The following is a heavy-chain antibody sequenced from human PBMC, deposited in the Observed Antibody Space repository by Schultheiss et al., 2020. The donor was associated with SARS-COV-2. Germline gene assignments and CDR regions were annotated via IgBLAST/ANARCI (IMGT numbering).Heavy chain of an antibody. V-gene: IGHV3-30*03. Sequence: GGSLRLSCAASGFTFSSYGMHWVRQAPGKGLEWVAVISYDGSNKYYADSVKGRFTISRDNSKNTLYLQMNSLRAEDTAVYYCARGVDYDGPFYFDYWGQGTLVTVSS. CDR1: GFTFSSYG. J-gene: IGHJ4*02. CDR2: ISYDGSNK. CDR3: ARGVDYDGPFYFDY. D-gene: IGHD4-17*01.